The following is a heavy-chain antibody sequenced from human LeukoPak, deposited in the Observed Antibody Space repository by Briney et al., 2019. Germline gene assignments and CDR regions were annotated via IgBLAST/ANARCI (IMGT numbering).Heavy chain of an antibody. CDR1: GFTFSSYA. D-gene: IGHD1-26*01. V-gene: IGHV3-23*01. CDR3: ATPAYRDRGGFEY. CDR2: VSGTTGNT. J-gene: IGHJ4*02. Sequence: GGSLRLSCAASGFTFSSYAMFWVRQAPGQGLAWVSAVSGTTGNTYYADSVKGRFTISRDNSKNTVYLQMDSLRVDDTAVYYCATPAYRDRGGFEYWGQGTLVTVSS.